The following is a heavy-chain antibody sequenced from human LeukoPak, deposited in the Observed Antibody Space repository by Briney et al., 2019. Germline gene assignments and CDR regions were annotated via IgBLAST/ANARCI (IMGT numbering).Heavy chain of an antibody. CDR3: ARHGDYYGSGSRY. V-gene: IGHV4-34*01. J-gene: IGHJ4*02. CDR2: INHSGST. D-gene: IGHD3-10*01. Sequence: GSLRLSCAPSGFSFSSYWMSWVRQPPGEGLEWVGEINHSGSTNYHPSLKGRVTISVDTSKNQFSLKLSSVTAADTAVYYCARHGDYYGSGSRYWGQGTLVTVSS. CDR1: GFSFSSYW.